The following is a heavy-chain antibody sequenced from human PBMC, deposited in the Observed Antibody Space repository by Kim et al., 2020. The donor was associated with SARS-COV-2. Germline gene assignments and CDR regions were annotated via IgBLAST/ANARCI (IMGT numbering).Heavy chain of an antibody. J-gene: IGHJ3*02. V-gene: IGHV3-21*01. CDR3: ARGPRERGGGAFDI. CDR1: GFTFKDYT. Sequence: GGSLRLSCAASGFTFKDYTMNWVRQAPGKGLEWVSSITSNSAYIFFADSLKGRFTISRDNSKNSLYFQINSLRAEDTAVYYCARGPRERGGGAFDIWGQGTMVTVSS. D-gene: IGHD3-16*01. CDR2: ITSNSAYI.